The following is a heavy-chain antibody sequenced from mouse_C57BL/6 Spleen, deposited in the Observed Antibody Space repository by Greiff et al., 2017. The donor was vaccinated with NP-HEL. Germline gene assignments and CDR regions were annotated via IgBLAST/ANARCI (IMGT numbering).Heavy chain of an antibody. D-gene: IGHD2-4*01. V-gene: IGHV1-61*01. J-gene: IGHJ1*03. CDR1: GYTFTSYW. CDR3: ARGVYYDYERWYFDV. Sequence: QVQLKQPGAELVRPGSSVKLSCKASGYTFTSYWMDWVKQRPGQGLEWIGNIYPSDSETHYNQKFKDKATLTVDKSSSTAYMQLSSLTSEDSAVYYCARGVYYDYERWYFDVWGTGTTVTVSS. CDR2: IYPSDSET.